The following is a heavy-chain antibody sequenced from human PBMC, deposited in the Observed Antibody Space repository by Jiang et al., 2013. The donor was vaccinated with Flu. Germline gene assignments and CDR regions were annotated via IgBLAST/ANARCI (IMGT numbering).Heavy chain of an antibody. J-gene: IGHJ5*02. Sequence: TCTVSGDYINSGNYYWSWIRQSPGMGLEWLGYIYYSGSSYYYTPLKSRLTISVDTSKNHFSLNLSSVTAADTAVYYCARDRDIRGYYDTWGQGTLVTVAS. CDR2: IYYSGSS. CDR1: GDYINSGNYY. V-gene: IGHV4-30-4*01. D-gene: IGHD3-22*01. CDR3: ARDRDIRGYYDT.